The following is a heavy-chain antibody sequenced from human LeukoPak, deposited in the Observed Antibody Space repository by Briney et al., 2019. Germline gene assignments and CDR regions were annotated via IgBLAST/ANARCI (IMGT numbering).Heavy chain of an antibody. J-gene: IGHJ4*02. V-gene: IGHV3-7*01. D-gene: IGHD3-3*02. Sequence: GGSLRLSCAASGFTFSSYWMTWVRQAPGKGREWVASIKQDGNEKYYVDSVKGRFTISRDNARNSLYLQMSSLRADDTAVYYCARDGAFRIYDYWGQGTLVTVSS. CDR2: IKQDGNEK. CDR1: GFTFSSYW. CDR3: ARDGAFRIYDY.